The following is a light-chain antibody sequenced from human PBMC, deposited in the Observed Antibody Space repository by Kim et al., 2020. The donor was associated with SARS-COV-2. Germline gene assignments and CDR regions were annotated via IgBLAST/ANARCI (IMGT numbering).Light chain of an antibody. Sequence: LTQPHSMSESPGKTVTISCTRSGGDIDSNYVQWYQQRPGSAPTTVIYEDRQRPSGFPPRFSGSIDSSSNSAFLTISGLQTDDEADYYCQSYDSDTRWVFGGGTQLTVL. J-gene: IGLJ3*02. CDR2: EDR. V-gene: IGLV6-57*03. CDR3: QSYDSDTRWV. CDR1: GGDIDSNY.